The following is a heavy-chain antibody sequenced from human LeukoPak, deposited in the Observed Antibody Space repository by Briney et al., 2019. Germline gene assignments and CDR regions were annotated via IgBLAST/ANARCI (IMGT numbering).Heavy chain of an antibody. CDR3: ARALSRGFGELFSGFDY. CDR2: ISAYNGNT. V-gene: IGHV1-18*01. J-gene: IGHJ4*02. Sequence: GASVKVSCKASGYTFTSYGISWVRQAPGQGLEWMGWISAYNGNTNYAQKLQGRVTMTTDTYTSTAYMELRSLRSDDTAVYYCARALSRGFGELFSGFDYWGQGTLVTVSS. D-gene: IGHD3-10*01. CDR1: GYTFTSYG.